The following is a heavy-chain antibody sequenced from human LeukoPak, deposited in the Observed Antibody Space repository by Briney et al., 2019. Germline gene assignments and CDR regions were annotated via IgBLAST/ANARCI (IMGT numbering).Heavy chain of an antibody. D-gene: IGHD3-22*01. V-gene: IGHV3-7*01. Sequence: GGSLRLSCAASGFTFSTYWMSWVRQAPGKGLEWVANIKEDESEKYYVDSVKGRFTISRDNAKNSLYLQMNSLRAEDTAVYYCARVREKRYYYDSSGYSDYWGQGTLVTVSS. CDR3: ARVREKRYYYDSSGYSDY. CDR2: IKEDESEK. J-gene: IGHJ4*02. CDR1: GFTFSTYW.